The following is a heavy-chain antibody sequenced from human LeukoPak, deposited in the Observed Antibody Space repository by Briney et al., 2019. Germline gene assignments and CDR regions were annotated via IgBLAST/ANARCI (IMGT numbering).Heavy chain of an antibody. Sequence: ASVKVSCKASGYTFTSYDINWVRQATGQGLEWMGWMNPNSGNTGYAQKFQGRVTMTRNTSISTAYMELSSLRSEDTAVYYCARDGHYYGSGSYYNEGYNWFDPWGQGTLVTVSS. J-gene: IGHJ5*02. CDR2: MNPNSGNT. V-gene: IGHV1-8*01. CDR3: ARDGHYYGSGSYYNEGYNWFDP. D-gene: IGHD3-10*01. CDR1: GYTFTSYD.